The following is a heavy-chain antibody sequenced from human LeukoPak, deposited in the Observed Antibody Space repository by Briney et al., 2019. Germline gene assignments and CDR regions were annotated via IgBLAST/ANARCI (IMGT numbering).Heavy chain of an antibody. CDR1: GGSFSGYY. CDR2: INHSGST. D-gene: IGHD3-22*01. V-gene: IGHV4-34*01. Sequence: SETLSLTCAVYGGSFSGYYWSWIRQPPGKGLEWIGEINHSGSTNYNPSLKSQVTISVDTSKNQFSLKLSSVTAADTAVYYCARGPSYYDSSGYYYFWGQGTLVTVSS. CDR3: ARGPSYYDSSGYYYF. J-gene: IGHJ4*02.